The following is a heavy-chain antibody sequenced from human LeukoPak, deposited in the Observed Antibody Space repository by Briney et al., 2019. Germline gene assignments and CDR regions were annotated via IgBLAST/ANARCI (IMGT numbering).Heavy chain of an antibody. CDR1: GFTFGDYA. Sequence: PGGSLRLSCTASGFTFGDYAMSWVRQAPGKGLEWVGFIRSKAYGGTTEYAASVKGRFTISRDDSKSIAYLQMNGLKTEDTAVYYCTRAVYSYGRRSWFDPWGQGTLVTVSS. J-gene: IGHJ5*02. CDR2: IRSKAYGGTT. CDR3: TRAVYSYGRRSWFDP. D-gene: IGHD5-18*01. V-gene: IGHV3-49*04.